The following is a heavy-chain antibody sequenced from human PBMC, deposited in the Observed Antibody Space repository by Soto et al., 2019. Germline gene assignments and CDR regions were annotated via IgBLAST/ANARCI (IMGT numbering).Heavy chain of an antibody. CDR2: IMPIFRAP. D-gene: IGHD2-15*01. CDR3: ASWLKGPDIGNYYYGMDV. V-gene: IGHV1-69*05. CDR1: GGAFSDYA. J-gene: IGHJ6*02. Sequence: QVQLVQSGAEVKKPGSSVKVSCKASGGAFSDYAFSWVRQAPGQGLEWLGGIMPIFRAPDYAQKFQGRVTLTTDEFTRTAYMEMNSLRSEDTAVYYCASWLKGPDIGNYYYGMDVWGQGTTVTFS.